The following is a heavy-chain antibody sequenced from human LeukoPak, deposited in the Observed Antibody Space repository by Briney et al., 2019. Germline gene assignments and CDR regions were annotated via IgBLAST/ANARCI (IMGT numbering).Heavy chain of an antibody. CDR2: INYDESDL. CDR1: GFSFNDYG. CDR3: ANSQKGSDTWTGH. D-gene: IGHD3/OR15-3a*01. V-gene: IGHV3-30*02. J-gene: IGHJ4*02. Sequence: GESLKISCAASGFSFNDYGMHWVRQAPGKGLEWVAFINYDESDLKYGDSVKGRFTISRDNSRTTLYLQMNSLRADDTATYYCANSQKGSDTWTGHWGQGTLVTVTS.